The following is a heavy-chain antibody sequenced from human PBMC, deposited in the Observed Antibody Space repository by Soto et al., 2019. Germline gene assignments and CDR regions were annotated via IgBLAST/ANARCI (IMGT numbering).Heavy chain of an antibody. V-gene: IGHV3-23*01. Sequence: PGGFLRLSCAASGCNFSAYAMSWVRQAPGKGLEWVSSINVDDSTYYADSVKGRFTISRDNSKSTVYLELSSLRVEDTATFYCAKNYFFDNWGQGTQVTVSS. CDR2: INVDDST. CDR3: AKNYFFDN. CDR1: GCNFSAYA. J-gene: IGHJ4*02.